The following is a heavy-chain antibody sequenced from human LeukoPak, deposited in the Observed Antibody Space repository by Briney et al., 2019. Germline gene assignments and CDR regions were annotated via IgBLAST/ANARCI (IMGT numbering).Heavy chain of an antibody. V-gene: IGHV1-18*01. CDR1: GYTFTSYG. CDR2: ISAYNGNT. D-gene: IGHD1-7*01. Sequence: ASVEASCKASGYTFTSYGFSWVRQAPGQGLEWMGWISAYNGNTNYAQKLQGRVTMTTDTSTSTAYMELRSLRSDDTAVYYCARELELRANWFDPWGQGTLVTVSS. CDR3: ARELELRANWFDP. J-gene: IGHJ5*02.